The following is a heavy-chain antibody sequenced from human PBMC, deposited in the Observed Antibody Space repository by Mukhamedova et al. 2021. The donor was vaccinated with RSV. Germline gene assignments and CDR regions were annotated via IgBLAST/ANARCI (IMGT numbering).Heavy chain of an antibody. D-gene: IGHD4-17*01. V-gene: IGHV4-61*02. J-gene: IGHJ4*02. CDR3: ARDGTYGDTGDY. CDR2: IYTSGST. Sequence: GLEWIGRIYTSGSTNYNPSLKSRVTISVDTSKNQFSLKLSSVTAADTAVYYCARDGTYGDTGDYWGPGTLVTVSS.